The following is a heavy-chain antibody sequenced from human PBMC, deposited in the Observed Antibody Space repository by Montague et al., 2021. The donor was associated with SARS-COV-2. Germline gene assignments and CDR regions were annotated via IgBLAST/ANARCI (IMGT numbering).Heavy chain of an antibody. Sequence: SETLSLTCTVSGGSISTYYWNWIRQFPGKGLEWIGYIDYRGSTTYNPSLQSRVIISVDRSKIQFSLKLNSVTAADTAIYYCARLPYDNSYGMDVWGQGTT. CDR2: IDYRGST. CDR3: ARLPYDNSYGMDV. D-gene: IGHD3-9*01. V-gene: IGHV4-59*01. J-gene: IGHJ6*02. CDR1: GGSISTYY.